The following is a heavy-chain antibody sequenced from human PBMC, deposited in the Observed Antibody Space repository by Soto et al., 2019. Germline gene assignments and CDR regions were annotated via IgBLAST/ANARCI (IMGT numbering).Heavy chain of an antibody. V-gene: IGHV2-70*13. CDR2: IERDDDDK. CDR3: SRSIRGPRRLKGMDV. Sequence: SGPTLVNPTETLTLTCTFSGFSLTSPGMCVSWIRQSPGKALEWLALIERDDDDKYYSTSLKTRLTISKDTRKNQVVLTMPNMGPADTATYYCSRSIRGPRRLKGMDVGGQGTTVTVSS. CDR1: GFSLTSPGMC. D-gene: IGHD1-20*01. J-gene: IGHJ6*02.